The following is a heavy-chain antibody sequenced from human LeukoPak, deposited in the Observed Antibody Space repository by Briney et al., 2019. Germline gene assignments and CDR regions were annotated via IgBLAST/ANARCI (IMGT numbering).Heavy chain of an antibody. D-gene: IGHD3-22*01. Sequence: GASVKVSCKVSGYTLTELSMHWVRQAPGKGLEWMGGFDPEDGETIYAQKFQGRVTMTEDTSTDPAYMELSSLRSEDTAVYYCATGKADYYDSSGYSYYFDYWGQGTLVTVSS. V-gene: IGHV1-24*01. CDR1: GYTLTELS. CDR3: ATGKADYYDSSGYSYYFDY. CDR2: FDPEDGET. J-gene: IGHJ4*02.